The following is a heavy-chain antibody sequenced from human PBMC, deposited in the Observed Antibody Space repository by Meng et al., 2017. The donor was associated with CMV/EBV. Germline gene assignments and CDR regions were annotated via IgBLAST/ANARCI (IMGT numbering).Heavy chain of an antibody. D-gene: IGHD3-22*01. CDR2: TYYRSKWYN. V-gene: IGHV6-1*01. J-gene: IGHJ5*02. Sequence: SETLSLTCAISGDSVSSNSAAWNWIRQSPSRGLEWLGRTYYRSKWYNDYAVSVKSRITINPDTSKNQFSLQLNSVTPEDTAVYYCARTGNYYDSSGYYRPFDPWGQGTLVTVSS. CDR1: GDSVSSNSAA. CDR3: ARTGNYYDSSGYYRPFDP.